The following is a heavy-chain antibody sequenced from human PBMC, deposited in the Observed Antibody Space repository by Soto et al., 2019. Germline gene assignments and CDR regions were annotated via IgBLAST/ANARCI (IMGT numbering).Heavy chain of an antibody. V-gene: IGHV3-7*05. J-gene: IGHJ5*02. Sequence: GGSLRLSCAASGFTFSSYWMSWVRQAPGKGLEWVANIKQDGSEKYYVDSVKGRFTISRDNAKNSLYLQMNSLRAEDTAVYYCAREDVITIFGVVFNWFDPWGQGTLVTVSS. CDR2: IKQDGSEK. CDR3: AREDVITIFGVVFNWFDP. CDR1: GFTFSSYW. D-gene: IGHD3-3*01.